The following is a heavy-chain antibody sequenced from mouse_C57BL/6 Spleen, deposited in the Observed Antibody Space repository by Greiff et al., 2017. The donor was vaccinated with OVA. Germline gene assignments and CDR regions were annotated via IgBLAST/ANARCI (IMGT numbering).Heavy chain of an antibody. J-gene: IGHJ1*03. Sequence: QVQLQQSGPELVKPGASVKISCKASGYAFSSSWINWVKQRPGKGLEWIGRIYPGDGDTNYNGKFKGKATLTADKSSSTAYMQLSSLTSEDSAVYFCARVDYGSSYDWYFDVWGTGTTVTVSS. CDR2: IYPGDGDT. D-gene: IGHD1-1*01. CDR3: ARVDYGSSYDWYFDV. CDR1: GYAFSSSW. V-gene: IGHV1-82*01.